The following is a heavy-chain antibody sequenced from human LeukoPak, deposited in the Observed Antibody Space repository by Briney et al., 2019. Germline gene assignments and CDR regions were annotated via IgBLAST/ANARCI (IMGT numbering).Heavy chain of an antibody. CDR3: AKEHSAFEI. CDR1: GGSISTYY. V-gene: IGHV4-59*01. CDR2: IHYSGST. Sequence: SETLSLTCTVSGGSISTYYWSWIRQPPGEGLEWIGYIHYSGSTSYNPSLKSRVTISVDTSKNQLSLILNSVTAADTAVYYCAKEHSAFEIWGPGTMVTVSS. J-gene: IGHJ3*02.